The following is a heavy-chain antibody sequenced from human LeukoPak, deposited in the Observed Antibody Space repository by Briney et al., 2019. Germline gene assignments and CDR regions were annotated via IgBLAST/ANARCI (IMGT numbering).Heavy chain of an antibody. D-gene: IGHD1-26*01. CDR3: AAGSWPKKTFDY. J-gene: IGHJ4*02. V-gene: IGHV4-34*01. CDR1: GGSFSGYY. Sequence: SETLSLTCAVYGGSFSGYYWSWIRQPPGKGLEWIGEINHSGSTNYNPSLKSRVTISVDTSKNQFSLKLCSVTAADTAVYYCAAGSWPKKTFDYWGQGTLVTVSS. CDR2: INHSGST.